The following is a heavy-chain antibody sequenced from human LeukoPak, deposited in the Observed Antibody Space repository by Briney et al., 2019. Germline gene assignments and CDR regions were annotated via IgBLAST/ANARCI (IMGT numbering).Heavy chain of an antibody. D-gene: IGHD3-10*01. CDR2: ISYTGST. V-gene: IGHV4-59*01. CDR1: GGSISPYF. J-gene: IGHJ5*02. Sequence: SETLSLTCTVSGGSISPYFWSWRRQTPGKGLEWIGYISYTGSTNYNPALKSRVTISVDTSKNQFSLQLTSVTAADTAVYYCARDDYRGVTNFDPWGQGTLVTVSS. CDR3: ARDDYRGVTNFDP.